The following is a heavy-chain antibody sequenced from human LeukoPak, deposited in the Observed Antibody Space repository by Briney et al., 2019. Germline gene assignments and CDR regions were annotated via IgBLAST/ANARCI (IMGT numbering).Heavy chain of an antibody. J-gene: IGHJ4*02. CDR1: GCSFSGYY. V-gene: IGHV4-34*01. Sequence: KPSESLSLSCAVYGCSFSGYYMSWIRQPPGKGLEWIGEINHSGSTNYNPSLKSRVTISVDTSKNQFSLKLSSVTAADTAVYYCAREVTPQKVFDYWGQGTLVTVSS. CDR3: AREVTPQKVFDY. CDR2: INHSGST. D-gene: IGHD2-21*02.